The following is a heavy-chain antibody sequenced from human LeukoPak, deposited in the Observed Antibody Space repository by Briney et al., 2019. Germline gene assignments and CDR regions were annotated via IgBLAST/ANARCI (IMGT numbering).Heavy chain of an antibody. CDR2: IIPIFGTA. V-gene: IGHV1-69*13. D-gene: IGHD4-11*01. CDR1: GGTFSSYA. CDR3: ARDRFHDYSKQGDKLLFDY. J-gene: IGHJ4*02. Sequence: SVKVSCKASGGTFSSYAISWVRQAPGQGLEWMGGIIPIFGTANYAQKFQGRVTITADESASTAYMELSSLRSEDTAVYYCARDRFHDYSKQGDKLLFDYWGQGTLVTVSS.